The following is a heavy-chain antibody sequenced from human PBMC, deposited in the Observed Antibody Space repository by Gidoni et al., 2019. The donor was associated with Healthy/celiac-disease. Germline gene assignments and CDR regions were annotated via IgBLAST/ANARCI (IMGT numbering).Heavy chain of an antibody. Sequence: QVQLVQSGAEVKKPGSSVKVSFKASGGTFSSYAISWGRQAPGQGLEWMGGIIHIFGIANYAQKFQGRVTITADESTSTAYMELSSLRSEDTAVYYCARQGTTPYYYYYGMDVWGQGTTVTVSS. CDR2: IIHIFGIA. J-gene: IGHJ6*02. CDR3: ARQGTTPYYYYYGMDV. D-gene: IGHD4-4*01. CDR1: GGTFSSYA. V-gene: IGHV1-69*01.